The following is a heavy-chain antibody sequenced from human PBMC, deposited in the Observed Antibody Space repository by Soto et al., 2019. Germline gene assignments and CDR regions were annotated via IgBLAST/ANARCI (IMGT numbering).Heavy chain of an antibody. J-gene: IGHJ5*02. Sequence: QVQLVESGGGVVQPGRSLRLSCAASGFTFSSYGMHWVRQAPGKGLEWVAVISYDGSNKYYADSVKGRFTISRDNSKNTLYLQMNSLRAEDTAVYYCAKHFRPYISAWNNCFDPPGQRTLVTVSS. CDR2: ISYDGSNK. V-gene: IGHV3-30*18. CDR3: AKHFRPYISAWNNCFDP. D-gene: IGHD6-19*01. CDR1: GFTFSSYG.